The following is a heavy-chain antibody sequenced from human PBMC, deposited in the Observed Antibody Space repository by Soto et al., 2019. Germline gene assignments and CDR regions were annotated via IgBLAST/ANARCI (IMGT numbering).Heavy chain of an antibody. V-gene: IGHV1-3*01. J-gene: IGHJ6*02. CDR3: ARDPTDYGDYERYYYGMDV. CDR2: INAGNGNT. CDR1: GYTFTGYA. Sequence: GASVKVSCKASGYTFTGYAMHWVRQAPGQRLEWMGWINAGNGNTKYSQKFQGRVTITRDTSASTAYMELSSLRSEDTAVYYCARDPTDYGDYERYYYGMDVWGQGTTVTVSS. D-gene: IGHD4-17*01.